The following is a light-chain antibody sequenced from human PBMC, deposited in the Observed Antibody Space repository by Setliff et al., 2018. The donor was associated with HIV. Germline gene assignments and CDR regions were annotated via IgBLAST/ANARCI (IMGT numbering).Light chain of an antibody. J-gene: IGLJ1*01. CDR2: EVN. CDR1: INNIGSYNR. CDR3: CSYAGTDTFVV. V-gene: IGLV2-23*02. Sequence: QSALTQPPSVSGSPGQSIIISCTGTINNIGSYNRVSWYQQRPGTAPKLIIFEVNKRPSGVSNRFSGSKSGSTASLAISGLQADDEGDYYCCSYAGTDTFVVFGTGTKATVL.